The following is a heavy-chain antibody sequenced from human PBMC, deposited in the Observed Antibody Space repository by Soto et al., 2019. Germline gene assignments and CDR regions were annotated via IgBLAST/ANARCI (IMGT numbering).Heavy chain of an antibody. J-gene: IGHJ4*02. D-gene: IGHD3-22*01. CDR2: ITPVFQTA. Sequence: SVKVSCKASGGLFSSYPISWVRQVPGQGLEWMGGITPVFQTAYYTQRFQGRVTITADESTNTAYMELSSLRSEDTATYYCARGGSGYTWFNEFWGQGTLVTVSS. CDR3: ARGGSGYTWFNEF. CDR1: GGLFSSYP. V-gene: IGHV1-69*13.